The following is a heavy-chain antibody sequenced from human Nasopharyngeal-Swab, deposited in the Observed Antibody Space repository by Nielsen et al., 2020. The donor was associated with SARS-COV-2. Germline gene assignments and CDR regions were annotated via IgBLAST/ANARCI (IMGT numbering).Heavy chain of an antibody. J-gene: IGHJ6*02. Sequence: GESLKLSCAASGFTFSSYAMHWVRQAPGKGLEWVAVISYDGSNKYYADSVKGRFTISRDNSKNTLYLQMISLRAEDTAVYYCAREGYCRTPSCASDGMDVWGQGTTVTVSS. CDR3: AREGYCRTPSCASDGMDV. D-gene: IGHD2-2*01. CDR2: ISYDGSNK. CDR1: GFTFSSYA. V-gene: IGHV3-30-3*01.